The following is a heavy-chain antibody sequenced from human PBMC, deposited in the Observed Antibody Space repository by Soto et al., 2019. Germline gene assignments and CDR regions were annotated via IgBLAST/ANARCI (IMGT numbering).Heavy chain of an antibody. CDR3: AKWQRGAVTYYYYMDV. V-gene: IGHV3-9*01. Sequence: GGSLRLSCAASGFTFDDYAMHWVRQAPGKGLEWVSGISCNSGSTGYADSVKGRFTISRDNAKNTLYLQMNSLRAEDTAVYFCAKWQRGAVTYYYYMDVWGKGTTVTVSS. CDR1: GFTFDDYA. CDR2: ISCNSGST. J-gene: IGHJ6*03. D-gene: IGHD4-17*01.